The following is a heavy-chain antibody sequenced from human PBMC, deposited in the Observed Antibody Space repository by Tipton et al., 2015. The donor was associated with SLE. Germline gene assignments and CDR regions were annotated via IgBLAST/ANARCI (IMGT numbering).Heavy chain of an antibody. D-gene: IGHD5-18*01. V-gene: IGHV4-59*01. CDR3: ARDGDTATLDY. Sequence: TLSLTCAVSGGSISSYYWSWIRQPPGKGLEWIGYIYYSGSTNYNPSLKSRVTISVDTSKNQFSLKLSSVTAADTAVYYCARDGDTATLDYWGQGTLVTVSS. CDR1: GGSISSYY. J-gene: IGHJ4*02. CDR2: IYYSGST.